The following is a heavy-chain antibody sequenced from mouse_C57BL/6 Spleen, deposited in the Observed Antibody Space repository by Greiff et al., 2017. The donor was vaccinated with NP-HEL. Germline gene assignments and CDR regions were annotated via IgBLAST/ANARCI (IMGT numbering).Heavy chain of an antibody. Sequence: VQLQQPGTELVKPGASVKLSCKASGYTFTSYWMHWVKQRPGQGLEWIGNINPSNGGTNYNEKFKSKATLTVDKSSSTAYMQLSSLTSEDSAVYYCARGGSNYGNPFAYWGQGTLVTVSA. D-gene: IGHD2-1*01. CDR1: GYTFTSYW. V-gene: IGHV1-53*01. CDR2: INPSNGGT. CDR3: ARGGSNYGNPFAY. J-gene: IGHJ3*01.